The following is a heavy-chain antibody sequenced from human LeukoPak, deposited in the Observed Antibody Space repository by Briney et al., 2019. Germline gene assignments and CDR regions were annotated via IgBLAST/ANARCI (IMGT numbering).Heavy chain of an antibody. Sequence: SETPSLTCAVYGGSFSGYYWSWIRQPPGKGLEWIGEINHSGSTNYNPSLKSRVTISVDTSKNQFSLKLSSVTAADTAVYYCARRLNYGSGRRPGWFDPWGQGTLVTVSS. J-gene: IGHJ5*02. CDR1: GGSFSGYY. CDR2: INHSGST. CDR3: ARRLNYGSGRRPGWFDP. D-gene: IGHD3-10*01. V-gene: IGHV4-34*01.